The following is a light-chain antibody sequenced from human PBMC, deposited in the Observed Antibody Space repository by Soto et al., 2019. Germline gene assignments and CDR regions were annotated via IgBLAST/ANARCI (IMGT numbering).Light chain of an antibody. CDR2: DNN. V-gene: IGLV1-51*01. CDR1: SSNIGNNY. J-gene: IGLJ2*01. CDR3: GTWDSSLSAVV. Sequence: QSVLTQPPSVSAAPGQKVTISCSGSSSNIGNNYVSWYQQLPGTAPKLLIYDNNKRPSGIPDRFSGSKSGTSATLGITGLKTGVVADYYCGTWDSSLSAVVLGGGTKLTVL.